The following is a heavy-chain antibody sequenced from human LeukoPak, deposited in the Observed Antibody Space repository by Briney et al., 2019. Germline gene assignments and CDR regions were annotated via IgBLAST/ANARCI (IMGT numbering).Heavy chain of an antibody. J-gene: IGHJ3*01. V-gene: IGHV3-15*01. CDR2: IKSEVDGGTT. CDR3: TTDAPYYYGSGSKTDAFDL. Sequence: PGWSLRLCCAASGFTFSDAWMYWVRQAPGKGLEWVGRIKSEVDGGTTDYTAPVKGRFTISRDDSKDTLYLQMNSLKTEDTAVYYCTTDAPYYYGSGSKTDAFDLWGQGTRVTVSS. CDR1: GFTFSDAW. D-gene: IGHD3-10*01.